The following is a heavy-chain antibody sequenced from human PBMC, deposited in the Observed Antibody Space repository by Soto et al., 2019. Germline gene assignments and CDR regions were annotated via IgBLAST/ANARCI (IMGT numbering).Heavy chain of an antibody. D-gene: IGHD1-1*01. CDR1: GAAFPNYT. J-gene: IGHJ6*03. Sequence: QVHLVQSGADVKKPGSSVKISCTASGAAFPNYTFTWVRRAPGQGLEWVGRVIPLLDASNYAEKFQDRVTISADRSTSTVYMELSGLRSEDSAIYYCASGKSQMSQDRMGFYYYMDVWGKGTTVTVSS. V-gene: IGHV1-69*08. CDR2: VIPLLDAS. CDR3: ASGKSQMSQDRMGFYYYMDV.